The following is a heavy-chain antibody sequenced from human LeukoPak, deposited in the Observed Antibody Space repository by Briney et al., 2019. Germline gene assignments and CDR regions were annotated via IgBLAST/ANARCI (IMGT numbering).Heavy chain of an antibody. Sequence: GGSLRLSCAASGFTFSSYAMSWVRQTPGKGLEWVSAISGSGGSTYYADSVKGRFTISRDNSKNTLYLQMNSLRAEDTAVYYCAKDPTMIVVVIPDYWGQGTLVTVSS. D-gene: IGHD3-22*01. V-gene: IGHV3-23*01. CDR2: ISGSGGST. CDR1: GFTFSSYA. J-gene: IGHJ4*02. CDR3: AKDPTMIVVVIPDY.